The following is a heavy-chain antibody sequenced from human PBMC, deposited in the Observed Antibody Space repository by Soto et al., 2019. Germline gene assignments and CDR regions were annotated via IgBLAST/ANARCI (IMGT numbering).Heavy chain of an antibody. CDR3: ARVRRDPEYNWNYAWYDP. CDR1: GFTFSSYS. Sequence: PGGSLRLSCAASGFTFSSYSMNWVRQAPGKGLEWVSYISSSSSTIYYADSVKGRFTISRDNAKNSLYLQMNSLRDEDTAVYYCARVRRDPEYNWNYAWYDPWGQGTLVTVSS. D-gene: IGHD1-7*01. CDR2: ISSSSSTI. J-gene: IGHJ5*02. V-gene: IGHV3-48*02.